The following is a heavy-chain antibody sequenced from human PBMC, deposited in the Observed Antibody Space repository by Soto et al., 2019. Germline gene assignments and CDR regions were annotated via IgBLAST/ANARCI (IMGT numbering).Heavy chain of an antibody. CDR3: ARDPSPYTSGWYGIDF. Sequence: GGSLRLSCAASGFMFSAYAMLWVRQAPDKGLEWVAAISYDGTNKYYADSIKGRFTISRDNSANTLFLQVNSLRREDTAMYYCARDPSPYTSGWYGIDFWGHGTLVTVSS. V-gene: IGHV3-30*04. CDR1: GFMFSAYA. D-gene: IGHD6-19*01. CDR2: ISYDGTNK. J-gene: IGHJ4*01.